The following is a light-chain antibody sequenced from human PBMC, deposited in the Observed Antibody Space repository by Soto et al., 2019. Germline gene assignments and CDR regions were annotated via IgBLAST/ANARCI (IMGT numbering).Light chain of an antibody. CDR3: HQYNNWNT. CDR1: QSVSSN. J-gene: IGKJ2*01. Sequence: EIVMTQSPATLSVSLGERATLSCGASQSVSSNLAWYQQKPGQAPRLLIYGASSRATGIPARFSGSGSGTEFTLTINSLQSEDFAIYYCHQYNNWNTFGQGTKLEIK. V-gene: IGKV3-15*01. CDR2: GAS.